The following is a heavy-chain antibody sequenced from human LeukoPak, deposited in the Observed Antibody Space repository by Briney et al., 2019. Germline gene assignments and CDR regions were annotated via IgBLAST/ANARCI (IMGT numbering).Heavy chain of an antibody. V-gene: IGHV3-7*01. CDR1: GFTFSSYW. J-gene: IGHJ4*02. Sequence: PGGSLRLSCAASGFTFSSYWMSWVRQAPGKGLEWVANIKQDGSEKYYVDSVRGRFTISRDNAKNSLYLQMNSLRAEDTAVYYCARDSSGWYQKPFDYWGQGTLVTVSS. D-gene: IGHD6-19*01. CDR2: IKQDGSEK. CDR3: ARDSSGWYQKPFDY.